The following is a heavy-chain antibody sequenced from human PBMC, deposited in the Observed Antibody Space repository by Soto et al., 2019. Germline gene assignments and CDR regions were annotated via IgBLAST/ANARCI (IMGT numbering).Heavy chain of an antibody. CDR3: VKAPSGYYYDSSGYSDDAFDI. CDR2: ISSNGGST. V-gene: IGHV3-64D*06. CDR1: GFTFSSYA. J-gene: IGHJ3*02. Sequence: GGSLRLSCSASGFTFSSYAMHWVRQAPGKGLEYVSAISSNGGSTYYADSVKGRFTISRDNSKNTLYLQMSSLRAEDTAVYYCVKAPSGYYYDSSGYSDDAFDIWGQGTMVTVSS. D-gene: IGHD3-22*01.